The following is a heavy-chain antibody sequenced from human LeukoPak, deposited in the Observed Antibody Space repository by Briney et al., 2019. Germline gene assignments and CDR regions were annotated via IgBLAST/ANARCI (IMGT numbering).Heavy chain of an antibody. J-gene: IGHJ4*02. CDR3: AKQPYGSGSC. CDR1: GGSISSSSYY. CDR2: IYYSGST. D-gene: IGHD3-10*01. Sequence: TSETLSLTCTVSGGSISSSSYYWGWIRQPQGKGLEWIGSIYYSGSTYYSPSLKSRVTISVDTSKNQFFLKLSSVTAADTAVYYCAKQPYGSGSCWGQGTLVTVSS. V-gene: IGHV4-39*01.